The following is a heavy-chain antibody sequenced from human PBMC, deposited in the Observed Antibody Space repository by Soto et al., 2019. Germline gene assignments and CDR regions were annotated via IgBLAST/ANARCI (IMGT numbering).Heavy chain of an antibody. D-gene: IGHD5-18*01. CDR3: ARDRGYSYGSAGYYFDY. Sequence: SETLSLTCTVSGGSISSYYWSWIRQPPGKGLEWIGYIYYSGSTNYNPSLKRRVTISVDTSKNQFSLKLSSVTAADTAVYYCARDRGYSYGSAGYYFDYWGQGTLVTVSS. J-gene: IGHJ4*02. CDR2: IYYSGST. CDR1: GGSISSYY. V-gene: IGHV4-59*01.